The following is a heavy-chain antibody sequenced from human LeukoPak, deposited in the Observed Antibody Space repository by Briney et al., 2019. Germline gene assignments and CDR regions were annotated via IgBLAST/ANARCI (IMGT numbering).Heavy chain of an antibody. V-gene: IGHV1-8*01. CDR1: GYTFTSYD. CDR2: MNPNSGNT. D-gene: IGHD3-10*01. CDR3: ARSGLLWFGELGFDP. J-gene: IGHJ5*02. Sequence: ASVKVSCTASGYTFTSYDINWVRQATGQGLEWMGWMNPNSGNTGYAQKFRGRVTMTRNTSISTAYMELSSLRSEDTAVYYCARSGLLWFGELGFDPWGQGTLVTVSS.